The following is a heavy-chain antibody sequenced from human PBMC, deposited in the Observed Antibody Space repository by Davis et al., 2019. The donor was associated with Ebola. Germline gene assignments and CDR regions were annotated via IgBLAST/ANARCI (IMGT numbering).Heavy chain of an antibody. Sequence: AASVKVSCKAPGHTFSNYAMHWVRQAPGQRLEWMRWIHGANGNREYPQKFQGRVTITMDTSASTGYMELSSLRSEDTAVYYCASGSHGELPKYYYYYGMDVWGQGTTVTVSS. J-gene: IGHJ6*02. D-gene: IGHD3-10*01. CDR3: ASGSHGELPKYYYYYGMDV. CDR1: GHTFSNYA. CDR2: IHGANGNR. V-gene: IGHV1-3*01.